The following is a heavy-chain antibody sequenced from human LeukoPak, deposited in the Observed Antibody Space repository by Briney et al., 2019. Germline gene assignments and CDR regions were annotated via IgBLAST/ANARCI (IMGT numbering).Heavy chain of an antibody. CDR2: IYPRDGST. CDR1: GYTFTSYG. V-gene: IGHV1-46*01. J-gene: IGHJ4*02. Sequence: ASVKVSCKASGYTFTSYGISWVRQAPGQGLEWMGMIYPRDGSTSYAQKFQGRVTVTRDTSTSAVHMELSGLRSEDTAVYYCARDQEGFDYWGQGTLVTVSS. CDR3: ARDQEGFDY.